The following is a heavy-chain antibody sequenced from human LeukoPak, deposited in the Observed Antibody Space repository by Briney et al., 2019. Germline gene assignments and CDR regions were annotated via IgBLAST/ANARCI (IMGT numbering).Heavy chain of an antibody. CDR2: IYYRERT. CDR1: GGHISHRRYY. CDR3: ARRRGSRIRIAAAGTDAFDI. J-gene: IGHJ3*02. D-gene: IGHD6-13*01. V-gene: IGHV4-39*01. Sequence: ETLYLILTISGGHISHRRYYWGWLRQPPGKGLDWPRRIYYRERTYYNPSLKSRVTISVDTSKNQFSLKLSSVTAADTAVYYCARRRGSRIRIAAAGTDAFDIWGQGTMASVSS.